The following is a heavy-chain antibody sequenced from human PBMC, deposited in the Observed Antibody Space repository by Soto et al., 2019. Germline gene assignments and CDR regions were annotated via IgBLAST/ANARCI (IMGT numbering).Heavy chain of an antibody. CDR3: AHRHPTRYYFDY. CDR1: GFSLSTSGVG. CDR2: IYWDDDK. J-gene: IGHJ4*02. Sequence: QITLKESGPTLVKPTQTLTLTCTFSGFSLSTSGVGVGWIRQPPGKALEWLALIYWDDDKRYSPSLKSRLTITKDTSKNQVVLTMTDMDPVDTATYYCAHRHPTRYYFDYWGQGTLVTVSS. V-gene: IGHV2-5*02.